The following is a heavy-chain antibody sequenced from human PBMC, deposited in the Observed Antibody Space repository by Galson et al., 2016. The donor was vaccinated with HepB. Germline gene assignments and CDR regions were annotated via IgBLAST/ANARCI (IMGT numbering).Heavy chain of an antibody. Sequence: SLRLSCAASGFTFSSYNMNWVRQAPGKGLEWVSDISGSSSTIYYAESVKGRFTNSRDNAKNSLYLQMNSLGDEDTAVYYCARGRYYNGMDVWGQGTTVTVSS. V-gene: IGHV3-48*02. CDR1: GFTFSSYN. CDR2: ISGSSSTI. CDR3: ARGRYYNGMDV. J-gene: IGHJ6*02.